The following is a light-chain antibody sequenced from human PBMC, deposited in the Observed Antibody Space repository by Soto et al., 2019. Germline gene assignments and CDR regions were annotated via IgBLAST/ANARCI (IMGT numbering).Light chain of an antibody. CDR1: QSVSSN. Sequence: EIVITQSPATLSVSPGERATLSCRASQSVSSNLAWYQQKPGQAPRLLIYGATTRATGIPARSSGSRSGTEFALTISSLQSEDLAVYYCQQYNNWPPWTVGLGTKGEI. CDR2: GAT. CDR3: QQYNNWPPWT. V-gene: IGKV3-15*01. J-gene: IGKJ1*01.